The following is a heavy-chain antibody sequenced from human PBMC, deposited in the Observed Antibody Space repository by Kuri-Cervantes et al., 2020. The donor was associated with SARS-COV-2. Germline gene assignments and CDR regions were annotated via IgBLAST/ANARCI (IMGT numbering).Heavy chain of an antibody. D-gene: IGHD7-27*01. J-gene: IGHJ4*02. V-gene: IGHV3-11*04. Sequence: LSLTCVVFGGSINDHYWTWIRQAPGKGLEWVSNIGPSGTTKYYVDSVKGRFTISRDNAKNSLYLQMSSLRAEDTAVYYCARDLRMGKSLDYWGQGTLVTVSS. CDR3: ARDLRMGKSLDY. CDR2: IGPSGTTK. CDR1: GGSINDHY.